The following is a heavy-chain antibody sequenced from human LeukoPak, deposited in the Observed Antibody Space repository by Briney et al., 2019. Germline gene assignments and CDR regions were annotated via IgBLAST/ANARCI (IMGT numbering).Heavy chain of an antibody. CDR3: ASQLRYFDWVR. D-gene: IGHD3-9*01. Sequence: PPETPSLTCTVSGGSISTYYWSWIRQPPGKGLEWIGYIHYSGSTNYSPSLKSRVTISVDTSKNQFSLKLSSVTAADTAVYYCASQLRYFDWVRWGQGTLVTVSS. CDR2: IHYSGST. V-gene: IGHV4-59*01. CDR1: GGSISTYY. J-gene: IGHJ4*02.